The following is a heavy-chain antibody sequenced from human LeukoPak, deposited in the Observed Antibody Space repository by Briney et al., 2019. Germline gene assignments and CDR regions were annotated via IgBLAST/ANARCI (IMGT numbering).Heavy chain of an antibody. CDR2: INWNGGST. CDR1: GFTFDDYG. V-gene: IGHV3-20*04. J-gene: IGHJ4*02. Sequence: PGGSLRLSRAASGFTFDDYGMSWVRQAPGKGLEWVSGINWNGGSTSYADSVKGRFTISRDNAKNSLYLQMNSLRAEDTALYYCARADSSGYYASFDYWGQGTLVTVSS. CDR3: ARADSSGYYASFDY. D-gene: IGHD3-22*01.